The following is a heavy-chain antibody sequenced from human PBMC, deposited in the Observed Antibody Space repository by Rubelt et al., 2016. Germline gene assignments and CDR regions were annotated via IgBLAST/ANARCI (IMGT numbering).Heavy chain of an antibody. D-gene: IGHD6-13*01. Sequence: QVQLQESAPGLVKPSQTLSLTCTVSGGSISSGGYYWTWIRQHPGKGLEWIGYIYYSGSTYYNPSLKSRVTISVDTSKNQFSLKLSSVTAADTAIYYCASSSYSSSWGYFDSWGQGSLVTVSS. CDR3: ASSSYSSSWGYFDS. CDR2: IYYSGST. CDR1: GGSISSGGYY. J-gene: IGHJ4*02. V-gene: IGHV4-31*03.